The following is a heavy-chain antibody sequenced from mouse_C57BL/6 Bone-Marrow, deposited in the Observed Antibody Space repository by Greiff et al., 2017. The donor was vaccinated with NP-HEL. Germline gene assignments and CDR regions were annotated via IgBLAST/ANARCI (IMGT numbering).Heavy chain of an antibody. CDR1: GYTFTGYW. D-gene: IGHD1-1*01. V-gene: IGHV1-9*01. J-gene: IGHJ2*01. Sequence: VQLVESGAELMKPGASVKLSCKATGYTFTGYWIEWVKQRPGHGLEWIGEILPGSGNTYYNERFKGKATFTADKSSNTAYMQLSSLTTEDSASDYCASDYYGSSYFDNGGRGTTPTVSA. CDR2: ILPGSGNT. CDR3: ASDYYGSSYFDN.